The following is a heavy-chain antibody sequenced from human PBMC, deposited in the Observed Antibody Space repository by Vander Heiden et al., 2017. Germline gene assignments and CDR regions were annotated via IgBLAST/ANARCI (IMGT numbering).Heavy chain of an antibody. CDR1: GGSISSGGYY. D-gene: IGHD2-2*01. J-gene: IGHJ6*02. CDR3: AREFAVVPAAKRDGMDV. CDR2: IYYSGST. Sequence: QVQLQESGPGLVKPSQTLSLTCTVSGGSISSGGYYWSWIRQHPGKGLEWIGYIYYSGSTYYNPSLKSRVTISVDTSKNQFSLKLSSVTAADTAVYDCAREFAVVPAAKRDGMDVWGQGTTVTVSS. V-gene: IGHV4-31*03.